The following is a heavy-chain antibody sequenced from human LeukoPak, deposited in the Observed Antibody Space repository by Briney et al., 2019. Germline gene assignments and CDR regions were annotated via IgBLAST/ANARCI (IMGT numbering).Heavy chain of an antibody. CDR2: ISYDGSNK. Sequence: PGGSLRLSCAASGFTFSSYAMHWVRQAPGKGLEWVAVISYDGSNKYYADSVKGRFTISRDNSKNTLYLQMNSLRAEDTAVYYCAKETSSTITIFGVVTSEYFQHWGQGTLVTVSS. CDR1: GFTFSSYA. D-gene: IGHD3-3*01. V-gene: IGHV3-30-3*01. CDR3: AKETSSTITIFGVVTSEYFQH. J-gene: IGHJ1*01.